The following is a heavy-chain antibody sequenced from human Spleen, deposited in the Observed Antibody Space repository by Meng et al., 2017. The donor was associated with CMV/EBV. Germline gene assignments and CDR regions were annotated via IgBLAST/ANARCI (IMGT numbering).Heavy chain of an antibody. CDR1: CGSIRSYY. J-gene: IGHJ4*02. Sequence: QIHLKESGSKLVKPTQTLVLPCTVLCGSIRSYYWSWIRQPAGKGLEWIGRIYTSGSTNYNPSLKSRVTMSVDTSKNQFSLKLSSVTAADTAVYYCARNPNRVADRGYFDYWGQGTLVTVSS. D-gene: IGHD3-3*01. CDR2: IYTSGST. V-gene: IGHV4-4*07. CDR3: ARNPNRVADRGYFDY.